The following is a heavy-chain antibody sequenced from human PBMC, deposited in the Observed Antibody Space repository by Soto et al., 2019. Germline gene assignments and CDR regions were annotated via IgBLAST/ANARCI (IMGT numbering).Heavy chain of an antibody. CDR2: ISAYNGNT. CDR1: GYTFTSYG. J-gene: IGHJ6*02. Sequence: ASVKVSCKASGYTFTSYGISWVRQAPGQGLEWMGWISAYNGNTNYAQKLQGRVTMTTDTSTSTAYMELRSLRSDDTAVYYCARGVRSLEWPRDNYYYGMDVWGQGTTVTVSS. V-gene: IGHV1-18*04. D-gene: IGHD3-3*01. CDR3: ARGVRSLEWPRDNYYYGMDV.